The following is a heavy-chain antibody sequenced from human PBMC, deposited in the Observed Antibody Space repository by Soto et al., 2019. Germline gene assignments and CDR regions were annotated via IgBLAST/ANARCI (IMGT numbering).Heavy chain of an antibody. CDR2: ISFDGSNK. D-gene: IGHD3-22*01. Sequence: QVQLVESGGGVVQPERSQRLSCAASKFTFRTYVMHWVRQAPGKGLEWVALISFDGSNKYYADSVKGRFTISRDNSKKPRYLQMTGLRPEARAVFNGGREMIPMIMGGMSAMDVWGQGTTVTVSS. J-gene: IGHJ6*02. CDR3: GREMIPMIMGGMSAMDV. V-gene: IGHV3-30*04. CDR1: KFTFRTYV.